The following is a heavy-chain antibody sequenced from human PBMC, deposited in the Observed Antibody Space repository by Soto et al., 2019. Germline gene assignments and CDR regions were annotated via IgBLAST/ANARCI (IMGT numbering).Heavy chain of an antibody. D-gene: IGHD6-13*01. J-gene: IGHJ5*02. CDR3: ARDGQQLVRSWWFDP. CDR1: GGTFSSYT. Sequence: QVQLVQSGAEVKKPGSSVKVSCKASGGTFSSYTISWVRQAPGQGLEWMGRIIPILGIANYAQKFQGRVTITADKSTSTAYMELSSLRSEDTAVYYCARDGQQLVRSWWFDPWGQGTLVTVSS. V-gene: IGHV1-69*08. CDR2: IIPILGIA.